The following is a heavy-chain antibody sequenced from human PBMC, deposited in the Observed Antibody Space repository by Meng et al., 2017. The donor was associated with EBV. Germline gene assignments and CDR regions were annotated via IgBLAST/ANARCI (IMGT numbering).Heavy chain of an antibody. D-gene: IGHD1-1*01. CDR3: ARGVEENGSHYPFDS. Sequence: QGRLVNFGLEWKRPGASVKVSCKASGYTFRNYAINWMRQVPGQGLEWMGWINTYSGKATFAQGFTGRFVFSLDTPVTTAHLQISGLKTEDSAVYYCARGVEENGSHYPFDSWGQGTLVTVSS. CDR2: INTYSGKA. J-gene: IGHJ4*02. V-gene: IGHV7-4-1*02. CDR1: GYTFRNYA.